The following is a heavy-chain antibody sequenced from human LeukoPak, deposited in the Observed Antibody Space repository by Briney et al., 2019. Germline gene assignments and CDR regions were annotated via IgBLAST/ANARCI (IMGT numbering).Heavy chain of an antibody. V-gene: IGHV3-23*01. CDR1: GFTFSSYA. D-gene: IGHD3-22*01. J-gene: IGHJ4*02. Sequence: PGGSLRLSRAASGFTFSSYAMSWVRQAPGKGLEWVSAISGSGGSTYYADSVKGRFTISRDNSKNTLYLQMNSLRAEDTAVYYCAKDPYYYDSSGYEDYWGQGTLVTVSS. CDR2: ISGSGGST. CDR3: AKDPYYYDSSGYEDY.